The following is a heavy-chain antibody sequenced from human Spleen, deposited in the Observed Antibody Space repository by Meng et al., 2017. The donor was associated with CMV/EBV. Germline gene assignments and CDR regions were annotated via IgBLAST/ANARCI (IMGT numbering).Heavy chain of an antibody. V-gene: IGHV5-51*01. CDR3: ARRNSYSGSYYVSWYFDL. J-gene: IGHJ2*01. CDR1: FTNYW. Sequence: FTNYWLGWVRQMPGTGLEWMGIIYAGDSDTRYSPSFEGQVSMSVDKSINTAYLQWSSLKASDSAMYYCARRNSYSGSYYVSWYFDLWGRGTLVTVSS. D-gene: IGHD6-13*01. CDR2: IYAGDSDT.